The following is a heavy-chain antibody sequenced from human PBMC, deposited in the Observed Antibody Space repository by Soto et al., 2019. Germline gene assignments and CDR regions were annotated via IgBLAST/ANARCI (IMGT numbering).Heavy chain of an antibody. D-gene: IGHD2-15*01. V-gene: IGHV2-5*02. CDR3: APLVVAGITDYFAS. CDR2: IYWDDDK. Sequence: QITLKESGPTLVKPTQTLTLTCTFSGFSLSTSGLGVGWIRQPPGKALEWLTFIYWDDDKRNSPFLKSRLTITKDTSKNQVVLTMTNMDPVDTATYYCAPLVVAGITDYFASWGQGTLVTVSS. CDR1: GFSLSTSGLG. J-gene: IGHJ4*02.